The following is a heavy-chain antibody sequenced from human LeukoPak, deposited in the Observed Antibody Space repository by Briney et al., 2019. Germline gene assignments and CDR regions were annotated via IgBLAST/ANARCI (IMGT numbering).Heavy chain of an antibody. D-gene: IGHD2-15*01. V-gene: IGHV4-59*08. CDR2: IYYSGST. J-gene: IGHJ4*02. Sequence: SETLSLTCTVSGGSIGSYYWSWIRQPPGKGLEWIGYIYYSGSTNYNPSLKSRVTIPVDTSKNQFSLKLTSVTAADTAVYYCARYYCSGGSCYHPGFDYWGQGTLVTVSS. CDR3: ARYYCSGGSCYHPGFDY. CDR1: GGSIGSYY.